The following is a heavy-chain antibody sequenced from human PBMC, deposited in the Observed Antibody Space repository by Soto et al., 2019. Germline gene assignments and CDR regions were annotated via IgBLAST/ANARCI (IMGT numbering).Heavy chain of an antibody. J-gene: IGHJ6*02. V-gene: IGHV3-7*01. D-gene: IGHD3-3*01. CDR2: IKQDGSEK. CDR3: ARVGNARPAYDFWSGYYYYYGMNV. CDR1: GFTFSSYW. Sequence: GGSLRLSCAASGFTFSSYWMSWVRQAPGKGLEWVANIKQDGSEKYYVDSVKGRFTISRDNAKNSLYLQMNSLRAEDTSVYYCARVGNARPAYDFWSGYYYYYGMNVWGQGTTVTVSS.